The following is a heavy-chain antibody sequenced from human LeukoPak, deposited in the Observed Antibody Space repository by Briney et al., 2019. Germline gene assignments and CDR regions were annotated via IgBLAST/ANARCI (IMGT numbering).Heavy chain of an antibody. CDR3: AIQRGLWKLLEGLFDY. V-gene: IGHV4-38-2*01. CDR2: IYHSGST. Sequence: SETLSLTCAVSGYSISSGYYWGWIRQPPGKGLEWIGSIYHSGSTYYNPSLKSRVTISVDTSKNQFSLKLSSVTAADTAVYYCAIQRGLWKLLEGLFDYWGQGTLVTVSS. CDR1: GYSISSGYY. D-gene: IGHD1-26*01. J-gene: IGHJ4*02.